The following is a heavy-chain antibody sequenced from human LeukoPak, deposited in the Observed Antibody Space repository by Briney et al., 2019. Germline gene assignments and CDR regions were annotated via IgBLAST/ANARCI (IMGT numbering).Heavy chain of an antibody. J-gene: IGHJ4*02. CDR2: IIPILGMA. V-gene: IGHV1-69*04. D-gene: IGHD3-10*01. Sequence: SVKVSCKASGGTFSSYAISWVRQAPGQGLEWMGRIIPILGMANYAQKFQGRVTMTEDTSTDTAYMELSSLRSEDTAVYYCATDRGRFGETHRGICIYWGQGTLVTVSS. CDR1: GGTFSSYA. CDR3: ATDRGRFGETHRGICIY.